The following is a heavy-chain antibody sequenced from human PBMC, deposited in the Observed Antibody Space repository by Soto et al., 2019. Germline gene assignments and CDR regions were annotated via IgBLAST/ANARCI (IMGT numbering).Heavy chain of an antibody. J-gene: IGHJ4*02. CDR1: GFIFSHYT. CDR2: ISDPVTGNT. CDR3: TTWLSAYFDY. Sequence: GGSLRLSCAASGFIFSHYTLNWVRQAPGKGLEWVSTISDPVTGNTHYSESVRGRFTISRDDSRSTIYLQMDNLRADDSAIYYCTTWLSAYFDYWGQGALVTVSS. D-gene: IGHD3-9*01. V-gene: IGHV3-23*01.